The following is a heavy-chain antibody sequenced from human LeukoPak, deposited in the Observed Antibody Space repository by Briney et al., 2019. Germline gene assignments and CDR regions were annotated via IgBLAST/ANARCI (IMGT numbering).Heavy chain of an antibody. CDR3: ARLKFYDSTGYSPGYYMDV. D-gene: IGHD3-22*01. CDR2: IHNSGST. J-gene: IGHJ6*03. Sequence: SETLSLTCTVSGGSISSLYWTWIRQPPGKGLEWIGNIHNSGSTNYNPSLKSRVTISVDTAKNQFSLRLNSVTAADTAVYYCARLKFYDSTGYSPGYYMDVWGKGTTVSVFS. CDR1: GGSISSLY. V-gene: IGHV4-59*11.